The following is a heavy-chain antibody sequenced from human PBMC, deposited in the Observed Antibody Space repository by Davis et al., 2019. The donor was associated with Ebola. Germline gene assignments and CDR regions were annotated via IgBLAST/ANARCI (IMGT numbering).Heavy chain of an antibody. CDR1: GYIFTSND. CDR2: MNPDSGNT. V-gene: IGHV1-8*01. CDR3: ARPIEKRCSPGCFDL. Sequence: ASVPVSCKASGYIFTSNDINWVRQATGQGLEWMGWMNPDSGNTGYASKFQGRVTMTRNNSITTAYMELSSLTSEDTAVYYCARPIEKRCSPGCFDLWGRGTLVTVSS. J-gene: IGHJ2*01. D-gene: IGHD4/OR15-4a*01.